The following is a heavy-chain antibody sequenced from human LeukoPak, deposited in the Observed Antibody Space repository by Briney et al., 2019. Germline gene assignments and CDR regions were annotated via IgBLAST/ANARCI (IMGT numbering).Heavy chain of an antibody. J-gene: IGHJ6*02. D-gene: IGHD3/OR15-3a*01. CDR3: ARRDWGYYYGMDV. V-gene: IGHV4-59*01. Sequence: SETLSLTCTVSGGSISSYYWSWIRQPPGKGLEWIGHIYYSGSTNYNPSLKSRVTISVDTSKNQSSLKLSSVTAADTAVYYCARRDWGYYYGMDVWGQGTTVTVSS. CDR2: IYYSGST. CDR1: GGSISSYY.